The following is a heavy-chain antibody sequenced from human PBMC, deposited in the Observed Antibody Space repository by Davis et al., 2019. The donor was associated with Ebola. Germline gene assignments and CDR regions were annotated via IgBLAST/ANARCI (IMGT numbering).Heavy chain of an antibody. J-gene: IGHJ4*02. CDR2: IWYDGSNK. V-gene: IGHV3-33*01. CDR1: GFTFSSYG. Sequence: PGGSLRLSCAASGFTFSSYGMHWVRQAPGKGLEWVAVIWYDGSNKYYADSVKGRFTISRDNAKNSLYLQMNSLRDEDTAVYYCARVNDYWGQGTLVTVSS. CDR3: ARVNDY.